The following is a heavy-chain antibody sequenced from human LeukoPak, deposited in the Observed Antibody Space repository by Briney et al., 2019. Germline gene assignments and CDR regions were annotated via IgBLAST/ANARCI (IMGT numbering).Heavy chain of an antibody. D-gene: IGHD3-10*01. Sequence: SETLSLTCTVSGDSISSSSYYWDWIRQPPGKGLEWIGSVYYTGSTDYNSSLKSRVTISVDTSKNQFSLRLSSVTAADTAVYYCARDKGPSSGLWFGELSIYYYYYYMDVWGKGTTVTISS. CDR2: VYYTGST. J-gene: IGHJ6*03. CDR1: GDSISSSSYY. V-gene: IGHV4-39*07. CDR3: ARDKGPSSGLWFGELSIYYYYYYMDV.